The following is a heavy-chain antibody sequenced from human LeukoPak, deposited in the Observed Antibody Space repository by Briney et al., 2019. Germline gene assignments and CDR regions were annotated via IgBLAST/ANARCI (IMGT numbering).Heavy chain of an antibody. CDR3: ARDDFDWLLSTLHPAYYFDY. J-gene: IGHJ4*02. V-gene: IGHV4-4*07. CDR1: GGSISSYY. Sequence: SSETLSLTCTVSGGSISSYYWSWIRQPAGKGLEWIGRIYNTGSTNYNPSLKSRVTMSVDTSKNQFSLKLSSVTAADTAVYYCARDDFDWLLSTLHPAYYFDYWGQGTLVTVSS. D-gene: IGHD3-9*01. CDR2: IYNTGST.